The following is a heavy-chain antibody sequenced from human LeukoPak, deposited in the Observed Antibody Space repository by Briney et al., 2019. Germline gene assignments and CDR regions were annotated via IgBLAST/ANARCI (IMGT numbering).Heavy chain of an antibody. J-gene: IGHJ6*03. Sequence: SVKVSCKASGGTFSSYAISWVRQAPGQGLEWMGGIIPIFGTANYAQKFQGRVTITTDESTSTAYTELSSLRSEDTAVYYCARGQPEDIVVVPAAMEADYYYYYYMDVWGKGTTVTVSS. CDR2: IIPIFGTA. V-gene: IGHV1-69*05. D-gene: IGHD2-2*01. CDR1: GGTFSSYA. CDR3: ARGQPEDIVVVPAAMEADYYYYYYMDV.